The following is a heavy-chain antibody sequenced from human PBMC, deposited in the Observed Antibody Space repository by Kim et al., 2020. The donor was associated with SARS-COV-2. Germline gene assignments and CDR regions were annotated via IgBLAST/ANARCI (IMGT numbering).Heavy chain of an antibody. D-gene: IGHD5-12*01. V-gene: IGHV3-33*01. J-gene: IGHJ4*02. Sequence: KYYADSVKGRFTISRDNSKNTLYLQMNSLRAEDTAVYYCARERVATVLDYWGQGTLVTVSS. CDR3: ARERVATVLDY. CDR2: K.